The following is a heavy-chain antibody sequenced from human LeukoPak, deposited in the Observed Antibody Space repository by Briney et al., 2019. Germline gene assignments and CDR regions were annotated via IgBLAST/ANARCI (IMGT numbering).Heavy chain of an antibody. D-gene: IGHD3-10*01. J-gene: IGHJ6*03. CDR2: IYKSAIT. CDR3: ARSLRVRGVPDYMDV. V-gene: IGHV3-53*01. Sequence: PGGSLRLSCAASGFIFSGFWMSWVRQAPGKGLEWVSVIYKSAITYYADTVRGRFTISRDNSKNTLYLQMNSLRAEDTAVYYCARSLRVRGVPDYMDVWGKGTTVTISS. CDR1: GFIFSGFW.